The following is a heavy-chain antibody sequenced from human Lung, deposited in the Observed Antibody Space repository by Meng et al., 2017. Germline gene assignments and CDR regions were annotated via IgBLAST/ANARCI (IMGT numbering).Heavy chain of an antibody. J-gene: IGHJ4*02. CDR2: INHSGST. CDR3: ARGPTTMAHDFDY. V-gene: IGHV4-34*01. Sequence: QVQPQKWGAVLLKPSGALSLPCVVSGGSFSDYYWGWIRQPPGKGLGWIGEINHSGSTNYNPSLESRATISVDTSQNNLSLKLSSVTAADSAVYYCARGPTTMAHDFDYWGQGTLVTVSS. CDR1: GGSFSDYY. D-gene: IGHD4-11*01.